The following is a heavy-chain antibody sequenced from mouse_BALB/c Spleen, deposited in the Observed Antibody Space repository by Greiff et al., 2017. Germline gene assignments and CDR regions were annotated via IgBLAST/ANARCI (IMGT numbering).Heavy chain of an antibody. J-gene: IGHJ3*01. CDR2: ISSGSSTI. D-gene: IGHD2-14*01. Sequence: EVQVVESGGGLVQPGGSRKLSCAASGFTFSSFGMHWVRQAPEKGLEWVAYISSGSSTIYYADTVKGRFTISRDNPKNTLFLQMTSLRSEDTAMYYCARGHRYDAWFAYWGQGTLVTVSA. CDR1: GFTFSSFG. V-gene: IGHV5-17*02. CDR3: ARGHRYDAWFAY.